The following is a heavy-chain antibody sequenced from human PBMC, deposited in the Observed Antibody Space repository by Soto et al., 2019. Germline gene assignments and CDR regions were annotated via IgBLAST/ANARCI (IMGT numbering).Heavy chain of an antibody. CDR3: ARDWFWELPEPGGAFDI. CDR1: GYTFTTYD. D-gene: IGHD3-10*01. CDR2: MNPNSGNT. V-gene: IGHV1-8*01. Sequence: QVQLVQSGAEVKKPGASVKVSCKASGYTFTTYDINWVRQATGQGLEWMGWMNPNSGNTGYAQKFQGRVTMTRNSSISTAYMELSSLRSEDTAVYYCARDWFWELPEPGGAFDIWGQGTIVTVSS. J-gene: IGHJ3*02.